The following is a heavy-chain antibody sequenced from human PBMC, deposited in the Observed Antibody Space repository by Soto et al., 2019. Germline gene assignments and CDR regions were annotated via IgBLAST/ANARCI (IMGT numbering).Heavy chain of an antibody. J-gene: IGHJ5*02. CDR2: IYYSGST. Sequence: SETLSLTCTVSGGSISSSSYYWGWIRQPPGKGLEWIGSIYYSGSTYYNPSLKSRVTISVDTSKNQFSLKLSSVTAADTAVYYCARQGRVHSNSNWFDPWGQGTLVTVSS. CDR1: GGSISSSSYY. D-gene: IGHD4-4*01. CDR3: ARQGRVHSNSNWFDP. V-gene: IGHV4-39*01.